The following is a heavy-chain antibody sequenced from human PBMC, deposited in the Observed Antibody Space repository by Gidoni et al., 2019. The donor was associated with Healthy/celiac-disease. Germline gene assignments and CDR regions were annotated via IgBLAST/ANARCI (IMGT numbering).Heavy chain of an antibody. Sequence: EVQLLESGGGLVQPGGSLRLSCAASGFTFSSYAMSWVRQAPGKGLEWVSAISGSGGSTYYADSVKGRFTISRDNSKNTLYLQMNSLRAEDTAVYYCAKDGPDIVGATTLCDYWGQGTLVTVSS. J-gene: IGHJ4*02. CDR2: ISGSGGST. D-gene: IGHD1-26*01. CDR3: AKDGPDIVGATTLCDY. V-gene: IGHV3-23*01. CDR1: GFTFSSYA.